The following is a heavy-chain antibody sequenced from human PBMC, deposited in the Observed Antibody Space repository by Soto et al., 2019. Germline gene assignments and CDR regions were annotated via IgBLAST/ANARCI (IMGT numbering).Heavy chain of an antibody. CDR1: GFTFSNAW. CDR2: IKSKTDGGTT. Sequence: PGGSLRLSCAASGFTFSNAWMSWVRQAPGKGLEWVGRIKSKTDGGTTDYAAPVKGRFTISRDDSKNTLYLQMNSLKTEDTAVYYCTTVYNAGSSGRCGYWGQGTLVTVSS. D-gene: IGHD2-15*01. CDR3: TTVYNAGSSGRCGY. J-gene: IGHJ4*02. V-gene: IGHV3-15*01.